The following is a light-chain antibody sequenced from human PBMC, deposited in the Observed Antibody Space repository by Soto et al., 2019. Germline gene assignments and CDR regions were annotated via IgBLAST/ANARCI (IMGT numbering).Light chain of an antibody. CDR1: QSVSSY. V-gene: IGKV3-11*01. CDR3: QQRSNMRL. J-gene: IGKJ5*01. Sequence: EIVLTQSPATLSLSPGERATLSCRASQSVSSYLAWYQQKPGQAPRLLIYDASNRATGIPARFSGSGSGTDFTLTISCLEPEDFAVYSCQQRSNMRLIGQGTGLDIK. CDR2: DAS.